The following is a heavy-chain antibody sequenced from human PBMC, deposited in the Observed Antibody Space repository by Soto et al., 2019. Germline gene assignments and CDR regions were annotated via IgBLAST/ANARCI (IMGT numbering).Heavy chain of an antibody. J-gene: IGHJ6*02. D-gene: IGHD3-10*01. Sequence: KTSETLSLTCTVSGGSISSGGYYWSWIRQHPGKGLEWIGYIYYSGSTYYNPSLKSRVTISVDTSKNQFSLKLSSVTAADTAVYYCARDRPKLRGMDVWGQGTTVTVSS. CDR1: GGSISSGGYY. CDR3: ARDRPKLRGMDV. V-gene: IGHV4-31*03. CDR2: IYYSGST.